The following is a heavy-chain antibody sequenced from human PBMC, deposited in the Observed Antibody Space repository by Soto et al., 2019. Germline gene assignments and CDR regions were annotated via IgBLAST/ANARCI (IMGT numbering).Heavy chain of an antibody. Sequence: GGSLRLSCTASGFTFGDYAMSWVRQAPGKGLEWVGFIRSKAYGGTTEYAASVKGRFTISRDDSKSIAYVQMNSLKTEDTAVYYCTRDAIGTYSDFWRVSRSMDVWAKGPRSPSP. CDR3: TRDAIGTYSDFWRVSRSMDV. V-gene: IGHV3-49*04. J-gene: IGHJ6*02. CDR2: IRSKAYGGTT. CDR1: GFTFGDYA. D-gene: IGHD3-3*01.